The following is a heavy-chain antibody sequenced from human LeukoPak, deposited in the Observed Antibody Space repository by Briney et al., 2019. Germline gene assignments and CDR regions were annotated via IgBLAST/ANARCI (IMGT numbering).Heavy chain of an antibody. V-gene: IGHV4-34*01. CDR1: GGSFSGYY. CDR3: AGFLDYYDSSGYYPAGVPGTKVDY. J-gene: IGHJ4*02. CDR2: INHSGST. D-gene: IGHD3-22*01. Sequence: SETLSLTCAVYGGSFSGYYWSWIRQPPGKGLEWIGEINHSGSTNYNPSLKSRVTIPVDTSKNQFSLKLSSVTAADTAVYYCAGFLDYYDSSGYYPAGVPGTKVDYWGQGTLVTVSS.